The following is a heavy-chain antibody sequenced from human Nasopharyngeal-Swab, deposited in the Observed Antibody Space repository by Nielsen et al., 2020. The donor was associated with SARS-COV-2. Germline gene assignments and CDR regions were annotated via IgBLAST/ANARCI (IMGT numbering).Heavy chain of an antibody. CDR3: ARAGGIVVVPAATQLRRFDY. CDR2: IYYSGST. D-gene: IGHD2-2*01. V-gene: IGHV4-59*12. J-gene: IGHJ4*02. Sequence: PGKGLEWIGYIYYSGSTNYNPSLKSRVTISVDTSKNQFSLKLSSVTAADTAVYYCARAGGIVVVPAATQLRRFDYWGQGTLVTVSS.